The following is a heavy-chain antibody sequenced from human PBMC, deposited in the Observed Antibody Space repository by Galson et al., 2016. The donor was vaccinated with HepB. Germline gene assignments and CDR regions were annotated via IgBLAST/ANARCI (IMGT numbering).Heavy chain of an antibody. CDR2: IKPHSGGT. CDR3: AREFNRNTVTTFYYYGMDV. D-gene: IGHD4-17*01. J-gene: IGHJ6*02. CDR1: GYSFTGYF. Sequence: SVKVSCKASGYSFTGYFIHWVRQAPGQGLEWMGLIKPHSGGTKYAQKFQGRVTLTRETSTSTVYMEVTSLRSDDTAVYFCAREFNRNTVTTFYYYGMDVWGQGTTVTVSS. V-gene: IGHV1-2*02.